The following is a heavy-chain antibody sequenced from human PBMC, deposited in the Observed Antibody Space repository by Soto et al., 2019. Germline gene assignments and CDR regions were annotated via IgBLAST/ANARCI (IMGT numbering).Heavy chain of an antibody. V-gene: IGHV4-39*01. CDR1: GGSIGDSSYY. J-gene: IGHJ4*02. Sequence: HLQLQESGPGLVKPSETLSLTCLVSGGSIGDSSYYWAWIRQPPGKGLEWLGSIYYSGSTYYNSSLKGRVTISVDMSKNQFSLKLTSVTAADTAVYYCSRKIVGATDDVDYWGQGTLVTVSS. CDR2: IYYSGST. D-gene: IGHD1-26*01. CDR3: SRKIVGATDDVDY.